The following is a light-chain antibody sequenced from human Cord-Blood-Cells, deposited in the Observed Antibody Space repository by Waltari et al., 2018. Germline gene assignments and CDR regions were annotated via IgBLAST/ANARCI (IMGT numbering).Light chain of an antibody. CDR1: NIGSKS. J-gene: IGLJ3*02. CDR2: DAS. CDR3: QVWDSSSDREV. V-gene: IGLV3-21*03. Sequence: SYVLTQPPSVSVAPGKTARITCGGNNIGSKSVHWYQQKPGQAPVLVVYDASDRPSGIPERFSGSNSGNTATLTISRVEAGDEADYYCQVWDSSSDREVFGGGTKLTVL.